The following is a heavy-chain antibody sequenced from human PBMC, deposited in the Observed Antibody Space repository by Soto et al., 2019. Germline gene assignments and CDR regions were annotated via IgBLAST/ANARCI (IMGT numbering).Heavy chain of an antibody. CDR1: GFTVSSNY. D-gene: IGHD3-10*01. Sequence: EVQLVESGGGLVQPGGSLRLSCAASGFTVSSNYMTWVRQAPGKGLEWVSNIYSGGTTSYADSVKGRFTISRDNSKDPLFLQRNILRDDDTGVYTCVRGASGNDMWCQGTLVTVSS. J-gene: IGHJ4*02. V-gene: IGHV3-66*01. CDR2: IYSGGTT. CDR3: VRGASGNDM.